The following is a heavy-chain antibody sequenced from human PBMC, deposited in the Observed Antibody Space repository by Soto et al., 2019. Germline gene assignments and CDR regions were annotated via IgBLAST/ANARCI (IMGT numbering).Heavy chain of an antibody. CDR1: GFTFSSYG. CDR2: IWYDGSNK. CDR3: ARDWVTIFGSLWYGMDV. D-gene: IGHD3-3*01. V-gene: IGHV3-33*01. Sequence: QVQLVESGGGVVQPGRSLRLSCAASGFTFSSYGMHWVRQAPGKGLEWVAVIWYDGSNKYYADSVKGRFTISRDNSKNSVYLQMNSLRAEDTAVYYCARDWVTIFGSLWYGMDVWGQGTTVTVSS. J-gene: IGHJ6*02.